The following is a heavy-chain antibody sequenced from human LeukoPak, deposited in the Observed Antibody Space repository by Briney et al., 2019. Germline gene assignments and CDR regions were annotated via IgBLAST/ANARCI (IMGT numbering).Heavy chain of an antibody. D-gene: IGHD6-19*01. J-gene: IGHJ6*02. CDR3: AREYSSGWSYYYYGMDV. Sequence: PGGSLRLSCAASGFTFSSYWMHWVRQAPGKGLVWVSRINSDGSSASYADSVKGRFTISRDNAKNTLYLQMNSLRAEDTAVYYCAREYSSGWSYYYYGMDVWGQGTTVTVSS. CDR1: GFTFSSYW. CDR2: INSDGSSA. V-gene: IGHV3-74*01.